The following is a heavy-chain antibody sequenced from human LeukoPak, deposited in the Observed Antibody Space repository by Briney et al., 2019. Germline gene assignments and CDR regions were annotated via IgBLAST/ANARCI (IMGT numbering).Heavy chain of an antibody. CDR2: IYLGDSDT. CDR3: ARHMGGYSNSPFDY. Sequence: GESLKISCKGSGYSFPNFWVSWVRQVPGKGLEWMGVIYLGDSDTRYSPSLRGQVTISADKSISTAYLQWNSLKASDTAMYFCARHMGGYSNSPFDYWGQGXLVTXSS. J-gene: IGHJ4*02. V-gene: IGHV5-51*01. D-gene: IGHD6-13*01. CDR1: GYSFPNFW.